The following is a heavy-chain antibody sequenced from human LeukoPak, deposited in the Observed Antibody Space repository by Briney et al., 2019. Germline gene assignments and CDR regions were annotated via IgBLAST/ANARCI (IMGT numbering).Heavy chain of an antibody. V-gene: IGHV1-69*06. CDR1: GGTFSSYA. Sequence: ASVKVSCKASGGTFSSYAISWVRQAPGQGLEWMGGIIPIFGTANYAQKFQGRVTITADKSTSTAYMELSSLRSEDTAVYYCARELGASTYYYYYYMDVWGKGTTVTVSS. CDR3: ARELGASTYYYYYYMDV. CDR2: IIPIFGTA. J-gene: IGHJ6*03. D-gene: IGHD1-26*01.